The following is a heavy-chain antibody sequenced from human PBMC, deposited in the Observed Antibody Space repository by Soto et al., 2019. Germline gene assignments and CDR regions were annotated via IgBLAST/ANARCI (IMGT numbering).Heavy chain of an antibody. CDR3: AREGSGYEAPDYYYGMDV. CDR2: IYYSGST. CDR1: GGSISSGGYY. D-gene: IGHD5-12*01. Sequence: SETLSLTCTVSGGSISSGGYYWSWICQHPGKGLEWIGYIYYSGSTYYNPSLKSRVTISVDTSKNQFSLKLSSVTAADTAVYYCAREGSGYEAPDYYYGMDVWGQGTTVTVS. V-gene: IGHV4-31*03. J-gene: IGHJ6*02.